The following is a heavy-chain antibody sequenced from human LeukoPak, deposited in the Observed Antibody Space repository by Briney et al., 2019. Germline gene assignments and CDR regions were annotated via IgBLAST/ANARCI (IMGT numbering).Heavy chain of an antibody. CDR1: GFTFSSYA. CDR3: AKDHWAIAVARHRNFDY. D-gene: IGHD6-19*01. Sequence: AGGSLRLSCAASGFTFSSYAMSWVRQAPGKGLEWVAFIRYDGSNKYYADSVKGRFTISRDNSKNTLYLQMNSLRAEDTAVYYCAKDHWAIAVARHRNFDYWGQGTLVTVSS. CDR2: IRYDGSNK. J-gene: IGHJ4*02. V-gene: IGHV3-30*02.